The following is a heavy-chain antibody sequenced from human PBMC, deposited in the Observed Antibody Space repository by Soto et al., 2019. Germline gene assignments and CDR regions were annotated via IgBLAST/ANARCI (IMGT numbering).Heavy chain of an antibody. D-gene: IGHD2-15*01. V-gene: IGHV3-73*02. CDR2: IRNKANSYAT. CDR1: GFTFSGSS. CDR3: TSHSPEDMIRK. J-gene: IGHJ4*02. Sequence: DVQLVESGGGLVQPGGSLKLSCAASGFTFSGSSMHWVRQASGKGLEWVGRIRNKANSYATAYAASVKGRFTISRDDSKNTAYLQMNSLKTEDTAVYYGTSHSPEDMIRKWGQGTLVTVYS.